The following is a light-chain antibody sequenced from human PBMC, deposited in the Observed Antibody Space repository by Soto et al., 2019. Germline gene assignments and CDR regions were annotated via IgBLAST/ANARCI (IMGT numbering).Light chain of an antibody. CDR1: QGIGDT. V-gene: IGKV3-11*01. J-gene: IGKJ5*01. Sequence: EFVLTQSPATLSVSTGEGVTLSCRASQGIGDTLAWYQHKPGQTPRLLIYDTSARATGVPARFSGSGSGTDFTLTISSLDPEDFAVYYCQQRRNWPPITFGQGRRLEIK. CDR2: DTS. CDR3: QQRRNWPPIT.